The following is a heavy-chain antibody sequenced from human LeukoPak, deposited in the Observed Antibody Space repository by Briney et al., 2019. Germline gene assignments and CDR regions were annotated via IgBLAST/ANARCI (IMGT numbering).Heavy chain of an antibody. J-gene: IGHJ4*02. D-gene: IGHD3-10*01. V-gene: IGHV4-59*01. CDR1: GGSISSNY. CDR2: LYSSGSS. CDR3: ARGLPMASLFFDS. Sequence: SETLSLTCTVSGGSISSNYWSWMRQPPGKGLEWIGYLYSSGSSNYNPSFKSRVTMSLDTSKNEFSLKLTSVTAADTAVYFCARGLPMASLFFDSWGQGILVIVSS.